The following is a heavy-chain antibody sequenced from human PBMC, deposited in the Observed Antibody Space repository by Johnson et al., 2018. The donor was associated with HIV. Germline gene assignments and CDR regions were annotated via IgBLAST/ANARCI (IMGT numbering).Heavy chain of an antibody. CDR2: ISYDGSNK. CDR3: AKDMGDYGSGSGGVWRAFDI. Sequence: QVQLVESGGGVVQPGRSLRLSCAASGFTFSSYAMHWVRQAPGKGLEWMAVISYDGSNKYYADSVKGRFTISRDNAKNTLYLQMNSLRAEDTAVYYCAKDMGDYGSGSGGVWRAFDIWGQGTMVTVSS. J-gene: IGHJ3*02. CDR1: GFTFSSYA. V-gene: IGHV3-30*04. D-gene: IGHD3-10*01.